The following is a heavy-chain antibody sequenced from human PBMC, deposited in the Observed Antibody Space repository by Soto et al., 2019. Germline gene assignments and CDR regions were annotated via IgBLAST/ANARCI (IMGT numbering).Heavy chain of an antibody. CDR2: IYYSGST. D-gene: IGHD4-4*01. J-gene: IGHJ6*02. CDR1: GGSISSYY. V-gene: IGHV4-59*01. Sequence: SETLSLTCTVSGGSISSYYWSWIRQPPGKGLEWIGYIYYSGSTNYNPSLKSRVTISVDTSKNQFSLKLSSVTAADTAVYYCARGPGATVTTSYGMDVWGQGTTVTVSS. CDR3: ARGPGATVTTSYGMDV.